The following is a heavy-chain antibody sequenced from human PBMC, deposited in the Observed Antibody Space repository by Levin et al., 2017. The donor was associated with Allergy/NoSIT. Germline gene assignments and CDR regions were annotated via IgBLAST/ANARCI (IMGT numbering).Heavy chain of an antibody. CDR2: IYHGGNT. CDR3: ARDHYYETYYYNGMDV. D-gene: IGHD3-22*01. Sequence: SETLSLTCAVSGGSISSVNWWSWVRQPPGKGLEWIGEIYHGGNTNYNPSLKSRVTISVDKSKNQFSLKLSSVTAADTAVYYCARDHYYETYYYNGMDVWGQGTTVTVSS. V-gene: IGHV4-4*02. CDR1: GGSISSVNW. J-gene: IGHJ6*02.